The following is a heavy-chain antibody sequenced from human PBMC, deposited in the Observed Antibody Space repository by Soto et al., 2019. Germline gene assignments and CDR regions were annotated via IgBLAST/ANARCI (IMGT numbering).Heavy chain of an antibody. D-gene: IGHD3-16*01. J-gene: IGHJ6*02. Sequence: LSLTCTVSGGSISSGGYYWSWIRQHPGKGLEWIGYIYYSGSTYYNPSLKSRVTISVDTSKNQFSLKLSSVTAADTAVYYCARQVNWDYYYGMDVWGQGTTVTVSS. CDR1: GGSISSGGYY. CDR3: ARQVNWDYYYGMDV. CDR2: IYYSGST. V-gene: IGHV4-31*03.